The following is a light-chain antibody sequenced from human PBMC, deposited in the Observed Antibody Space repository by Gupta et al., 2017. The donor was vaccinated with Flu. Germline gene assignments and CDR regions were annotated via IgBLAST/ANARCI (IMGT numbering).Light chain of an antibody. CDR1: SSNIGAGYG. CDR3: QSYDRSLGEWV. V-gene: IGLV1-40*01. CDR2: DNT. J-gene: IGLJ3*02. Sequence: QSVLTPPPSVSGAPGPRVTISCTGSSSNIGAGYGIHWYQQLPGTAPKILIFDNTNRPSGVPDRFSGFRAGTSGSLAITGLQADDEADYYCQSYDRSLGEWVFGGGTKLTVL.